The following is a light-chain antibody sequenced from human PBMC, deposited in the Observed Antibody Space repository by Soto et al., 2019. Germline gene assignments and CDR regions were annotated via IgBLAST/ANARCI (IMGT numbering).Light chain of an antibody. Sequence: IQMTQSPSTLSASVGAIVTMTCRASQSISTWLAWYQQKSGKAPKLLIYEASSLGSGVPSRFSGSGSGTEFTLTISSLQPDDFATYYCQHYNSYSEAFGQGTKVDI. CDR2: EAS. CDR3: QHYNSYSEA. CDR1: QSISTW. V-gene: IGKV1-5*03. J-gene: IGKJ1*01.